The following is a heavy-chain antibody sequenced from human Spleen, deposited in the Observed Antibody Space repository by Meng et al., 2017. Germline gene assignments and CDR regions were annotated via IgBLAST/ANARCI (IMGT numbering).Heavy chain of an antibody. CDR2: MSTSGSAM. Sequence: GGSLRLSCAASGFSFSDYYMAWIRQAPGKGLEWVSYMSTSGSAMYNADSVKGRFTISRDNAKKSLYLQMNSLRAEDSAVYYCARDLRTGHPAFDIWGQGTMVTVSS. V-gene: IGHV3-11*01. J-gene: IGHJ3*02. D-gene: IGHD1-14*01. CDR1: GFSFSDYY. CDR3: ARDLRTGHPAFDI.